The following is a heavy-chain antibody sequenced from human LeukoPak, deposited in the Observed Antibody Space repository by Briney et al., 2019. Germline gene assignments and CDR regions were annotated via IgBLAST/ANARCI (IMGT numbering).Heavy chain of an antibody. CDR3: AIDHYGSGSYPDY. V-gene: IGHV1-8*01. J-gene: IGHJ4*02. D-gene: IGHD3-10*01. CDR1: GYTSTSHD. Sequence: GASVKVSCKASGYTSTSHDINWVRQATGQGLEWMGWMNPNTGNTGYAQKFQGRVTMTRDTSIRTAYMELSSLRYEDTALYYCAIDHYGSGSYPDYWGQGTLVTVSS. CDR2: MNPNTGNT.